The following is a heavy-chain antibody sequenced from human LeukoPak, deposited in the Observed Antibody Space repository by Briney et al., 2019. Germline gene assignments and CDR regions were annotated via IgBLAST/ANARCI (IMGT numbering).Heavy chain of an antibody. CDR2: ISSSSSYI. D-gene: IGHD2-2*01. CDR1: GFTFSSYS. V-gene: IGHV3-21*01. J-gene: IGHJ4*02. CDR3: ARGRFSSSTSSSFDY. Sequence: GGSLRLSCAASGFTFSSYSMNWVRQAPGKGLEWVSSISSSSSYIYYADSVKGRFTISRDNAKNSLYLQMNSLRAEDTAVYYCARGRFSSSTSSSFDYWGQGTLVTVSS.